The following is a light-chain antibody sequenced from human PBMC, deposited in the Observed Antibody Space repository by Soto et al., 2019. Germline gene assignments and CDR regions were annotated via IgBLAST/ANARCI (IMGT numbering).Light chain of an antibody. CDR3: SSYAGGGIYV. J-gene: IGLJ1*01. CDR1: TRDVGTYNL. Sequence: QSALTQPASVSGSPGQSITISCIGTTRDVGTYNLVSWYQKHPGNAPRLVIYEGSKRPSGVSNRFSGSRSGSTASLTISGLQADDEADFYCSSYAGGGIYVSGTGTKVTVL. CDR2: EGS. V-gene: IGLV2-23*01.